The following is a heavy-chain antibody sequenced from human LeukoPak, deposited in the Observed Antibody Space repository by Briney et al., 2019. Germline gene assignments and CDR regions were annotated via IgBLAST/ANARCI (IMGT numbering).Heavy chain of an antibody. CDR1: GGSIRSYY. D-gene: IGHD3-10*01. V-gene: IGHV4-59*01. CDR3: ARVRVMDSMVRGVIISAFDI. Sequence: PSETLSLTCTVSGGSIRSYYWSWIRQPPGKGLEWIGNIYYNGNTNYNPSLRSRVTISVDTSKNQFSLKVTSVTAADTAVYYCARVRVMDSMVRGVIISAFDIWGQGTMVTVSS. CDR2: IYYNGNT. J-gene: IGHJ3*02.